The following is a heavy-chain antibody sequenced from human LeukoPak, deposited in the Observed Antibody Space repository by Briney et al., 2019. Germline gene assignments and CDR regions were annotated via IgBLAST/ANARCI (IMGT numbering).Heavy chain of an antibody. CDR2: IIPIFGTA. V-gene: IGHV1-69*01. D-gene: IGHD3-9*01. Sequence: RVASVKVSCKASGGTFSSYAISWVRQAPGQGLEWMGGIIPIFGTANYAQKFQGGVTITADESTSTAYMELSSLRSEDTAVYYCARDQDDIWGMDVWGQGTTVTVSS. CDR1: GGTFSSYA. J-gene: IGHJ6*02. CDR3: ARDQDDIWGMDV.